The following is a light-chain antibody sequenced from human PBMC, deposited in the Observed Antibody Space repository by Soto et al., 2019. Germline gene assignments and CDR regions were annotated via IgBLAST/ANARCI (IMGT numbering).Light chain of an antibody. CDR2: AAS. J-gene: IGKJ4*01. Sequence: DIQMTQSPSSLSASVGDRVTITCRPSQIISSNLNWYQQKPGKAAKLLIYAASSLQSGVPSRFSGGGSGTDFTLTISSLQPEDFATYSCQQSYSTPLTFGGGTKVDIK. CDR3: QQSYSTPLT. CDR1: QIISSN. V-gene: IGKV1-39*01.